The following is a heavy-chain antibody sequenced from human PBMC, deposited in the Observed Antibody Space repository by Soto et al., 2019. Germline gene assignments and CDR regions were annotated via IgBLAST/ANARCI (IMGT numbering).Heavy chain of an antibody. CDR2: IKYDGSEK. Sequence: EVQLVESGGGLVQPGGSLRLSCVVSGFTFSSNWMYWVRQAPGKGLEWLANIKYDGSEKYYGDSVKGRFAISRDNAKNSLYLQMNSLSVDDTAVYYCARGLYSRGYWGQGTLVTVS. D-gene: IGHD3-16*01. V-gene: IGHV3-7*03. CDR1: GFTFSSNW. J-gene: IGHJ4*02. CDR3: ARGLYSRGY.